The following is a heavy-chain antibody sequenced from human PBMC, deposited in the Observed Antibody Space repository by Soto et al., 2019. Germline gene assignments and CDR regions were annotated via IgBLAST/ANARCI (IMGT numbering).Heavy chain of an antibody. CDR3: AKSIRGYSGYSGMDV. CDR2: INPNSGGT. J-gene: IGHJ6*02. D-gene: IGHD5-12*01. V-gene: IGHV1-2*02. Sequence: QVQLVQSGAEVKKPGASVKVSCKASGYTFTGYYMHWVRQAPGQGLEWMGWINPNSGGTNYAQKFQGRVTMTSDTSISTAYMELSRLRSDDTAVYYCAKSIRGYSGYSGMDVWGQGTTVTVSS. CDR1: GYTFTGYY.